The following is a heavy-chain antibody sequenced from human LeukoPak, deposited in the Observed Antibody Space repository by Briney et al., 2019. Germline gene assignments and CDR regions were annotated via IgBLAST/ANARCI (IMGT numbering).Heavy chain of an antibody. V-gene: IGHV1-69*04. Sequence: GASVKVSCKASGGTFSSYTISWVRQAPGQGLEWMGRIIPILGIANYAQKFQGRVTITADESTSTAYMELSSLRSEDTAVYYCARDFYDSSGYYYNYFDYWGQGTLVTVSS. CDR3: ARDFYDSSGYYYNYFDY. CDR2: IIPILGIA. D-gene: IGHD3-22*01. J-gene: IGHJ4*02. CDR1: GGTFSSYT.